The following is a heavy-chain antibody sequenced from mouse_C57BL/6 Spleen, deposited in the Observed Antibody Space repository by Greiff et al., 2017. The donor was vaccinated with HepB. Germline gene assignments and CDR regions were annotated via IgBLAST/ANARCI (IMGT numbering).Heavy chain of an antibody. CDR2: IYPGSGST. D-gene: IGHD1-1*01. CDR1: GYTFTSYW. Sequence: QVQLQQSGAELVKPGASVKMSCKASGYTFTSYWITWVKQRPGQGLEWIGDIYPGSGSTNYNEKFKSKATLTVDTSSSTAYMQLSSLTSEDSAVYYCASEVRYPAMDYWGQGTSVTVSS. CDR3: ASEVRYPAMDY. J-gene: IGHJ4*01. V-gene: IGHV1-55*01.